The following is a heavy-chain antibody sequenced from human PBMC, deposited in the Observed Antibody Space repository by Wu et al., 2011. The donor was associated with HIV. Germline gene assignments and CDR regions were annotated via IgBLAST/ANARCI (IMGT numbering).Heavy chain of an antibody. CDR3: ASLCGSNSWDRNSYKNYDLDV. V-gene: IGHV1-69*05. Sequence: QVQLVQSGAEVKKPGSSVKVSCKASGGTFTSHAISWLRLTPGQGLEWMGGDIPVSDTSKKYAQKFWGRLTATTDESTSTAYMELSSLRFDDTATYYCASLCGSNSWDRNSYKNYDLDVWGKGTTVTVSS. J-gene: IGHJ6*03. CDR2: DIPVSDTS. D-gene: IGHD2-2*01. CDR1: GGTFTSHA.